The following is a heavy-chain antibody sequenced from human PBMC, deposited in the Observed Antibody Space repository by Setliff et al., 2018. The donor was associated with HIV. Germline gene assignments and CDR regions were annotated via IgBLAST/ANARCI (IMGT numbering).Heavy chain of an antibody. Sequence: PSETLSLTCAVSGGSISSSNWWSWVRQPPGKGLEWIGEIYHSGSTYYDPSLKTRVTISVYTSKNQFSLKLSSVTAADTAVYYCASLTTDRFLEWLFVYWGQGTLVTVSS. J-gene: IGHJ4*02. CDR3: ASLTTDRFLEWLFVY. CDR2: IYHSGST. D-gene: IGHD3-3*01. V-gene: IGHV4-4*02. CDR1: GGSISSSNW.